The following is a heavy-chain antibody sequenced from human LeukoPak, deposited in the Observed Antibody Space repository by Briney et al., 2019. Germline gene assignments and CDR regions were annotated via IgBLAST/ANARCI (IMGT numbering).Heavy chain of an antibody. V-gene: IGHV3-23*01. J-gene: IGHJ4*02. CDR3: AKVPSTGGSDY. D-gene: IGHD2-8*02. CDR1: GLTFSSYA. CDR2: ISGSGGST. Sequence: GGSLRLSCAASGLTFSSYAMSWVRQAPGKGLEWVSAISGSGGSTYYADSVKGRFTISRDNSKNTLYLQMNTLSAEDTAVYYCAKVPSTGGSDYWGQGTLVTVSS.